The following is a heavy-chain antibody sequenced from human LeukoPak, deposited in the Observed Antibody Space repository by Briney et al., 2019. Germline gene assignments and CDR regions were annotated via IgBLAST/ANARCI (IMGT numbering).Heavy chain of an antibody. V-gene: IGHV4-34*01. Sequence: SETLSLTCAVYGGSFSGYYWSWNRQPPGKGLEWIGEINHSGSTNYNPSLKSRVTISVDTSKNQFSLKLSSVTAADTAVYYCARRVYSSGWKGWFDPWGQGTLVTVSS. CDR2: INHSGST. CDR3: ARRVYSSGWKGWFDP. CDR1: GGSFSGYY. D-gene: IGHD6-19*01. J-gene: IGHJ5*02.